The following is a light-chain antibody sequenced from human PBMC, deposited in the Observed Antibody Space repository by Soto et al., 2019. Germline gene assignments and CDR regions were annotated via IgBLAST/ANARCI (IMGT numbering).Light chain of an antibody. CDR3: VLYMGSGIRV. CDR2: STH. V-gene: IGLV8-61*01. Sequence: QTVVTQEPSFSVSPGGTVTLTCGLSSGSVSTSYNPSWYQQTPGQAPRTLIYSTHSRSSGVPDRFSGSILGNKAALTITGAQADDESDYYCVLYMGSGIRVFGGGTKVTVL. J-gene: IGLJ3*02. CDR1: SGSVSTSYN.